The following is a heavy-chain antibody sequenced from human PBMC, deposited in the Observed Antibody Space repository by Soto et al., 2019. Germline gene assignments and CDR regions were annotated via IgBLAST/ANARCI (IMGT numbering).Heavy chain of an antibody. D-gene: IGHD1-1*01. V-gene: IGHV4-59*12. Sequence: SETLSLTCTVSGGSISSYYGSWIRLPPGKGLEWIGYIYYSGSTNYNPSLKSRVTISVDTSKNQFSLKLSSVTAADTAVYYRASSKATGTTVFDYWGQGTLVTVSS. J-gene: IGHJ4*02. CDR3: ASSKATGTTVFDY. CDR2: IYYSGST. CDR1: GGSISSYY.